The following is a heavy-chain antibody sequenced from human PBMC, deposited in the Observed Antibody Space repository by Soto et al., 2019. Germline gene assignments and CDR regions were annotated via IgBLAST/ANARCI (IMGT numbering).Heavy chain of an antibody. D-gene: IGHD6-19*01. CDR3: AKVYISASYFPDY. CDR1: GFTFSSYA. V-gene: IGHV3-23*01. Sequence: EVQLWESGGDLVQPGASLRLSCAASGFTFSSYAMAWVRRTPGKGLEWISAISARGDSTYSADSVKGRFTIYRDNSRNTLYLQMNGLRSDDTAVYSCAKVYISASYFPDYRGQGTRVTVSS. CDR2: ISARGDST. J-gene: IGHJ4*02.